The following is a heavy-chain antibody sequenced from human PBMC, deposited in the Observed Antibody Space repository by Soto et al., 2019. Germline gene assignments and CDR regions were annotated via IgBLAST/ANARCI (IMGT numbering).Heavy chain of an antibody. Sequence: ASVKVSCKASGYTFTSYAMHWVRQAPGQRLEWMGCINAGNGNTEYSQKFQGRVTITRDTSASTAYMELSSLRSEDTAVYYCASVSKVYYYYGMDVWGQGTTVTVSS. CDR2: INAGNGNT. V-gene: IGHV1-3*01. J-gene: IGHJ6*02. CDR3: ASVSKVYYYYGMDV. CDR1: GYTFTSYA.